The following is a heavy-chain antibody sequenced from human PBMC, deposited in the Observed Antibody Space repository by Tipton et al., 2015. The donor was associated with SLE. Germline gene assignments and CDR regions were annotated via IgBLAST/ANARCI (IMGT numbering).Heavy chain of an antibody. CDR3: AKDWGTGDVYYFQH. CDR1: GYTFTSYG. D-gene: IGHD2-8*02. CDR2: ISAYNGNT. V-gene: IGHV1-18*01. J-gene: IGHJ1*01. Sequence: QLVQSGAEVKKPGASVKVSCKASGYTFTSYGISWVRQAPGQGLEWMGWISAYNGNTNYAQKLQGRVTMTTDTSTSTAYMELRSLRVEDTAVYYCAKDWGTGDVYYFQHWGQGTLVTVSS.